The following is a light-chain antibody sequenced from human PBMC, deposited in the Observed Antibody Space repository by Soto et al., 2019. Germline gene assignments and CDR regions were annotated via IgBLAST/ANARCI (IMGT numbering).Light chain of an antibody. CDR2: DAS. CDR3: QQRSNWQRT. CDR1: QTVRNKY. V-gene: IGKV3D-20*02. Sequence: IVLTQSPGTLSLSAGERATLSCRASQTVRNKYLAWYQQKPGQAPRLLIYDASSRATGIPDRFSGGGSGTDFTLTISRLETEDFAVYYGQQRSNWQRTFGQGTKVDIK. J-gene: IGKJ1*01.